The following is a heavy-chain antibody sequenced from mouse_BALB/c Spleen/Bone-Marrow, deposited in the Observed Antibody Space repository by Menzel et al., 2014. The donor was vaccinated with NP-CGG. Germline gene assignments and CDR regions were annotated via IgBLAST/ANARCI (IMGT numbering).Heavy chain of an antibody. J-gene: IGHJ3*01. CDR3: ARDRGPPY. CDR2: IWAGGST. V-gene: IGHV2-9*02. D-gene: IGHD3-1*01. Sequence: VQLVESGPGLVAPSQSLSITCTVSGFSLTSYGVHWVRQPPGKGLEWLGVIWAGGSTNYNSALMSRLSISKDNSKSQVFLKMNRLQTDDTAMYYCARDRGPPYWGQGTLVTVSA. CDR1: GFSLTSYG.